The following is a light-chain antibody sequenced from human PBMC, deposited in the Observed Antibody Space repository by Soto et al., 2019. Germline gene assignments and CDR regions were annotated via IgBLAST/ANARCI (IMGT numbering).Light chain of an antibody. CDR2: EDT. CDR3: HVWDSNSDHVV. CDR1: NIGSEI. V-gene: IGLV3-21*02. Sequence: SYELTQPPSVSVAPGQTARIACGGNNIGSEIVHWYRQKPGQAPVLVVYEDTDRPSGIPERFSSSNSGNTATLTISRVEAGDEADYYCHVWDSNSDHVVFGGGTKLTVL. J-gene: IGLJ2*01.